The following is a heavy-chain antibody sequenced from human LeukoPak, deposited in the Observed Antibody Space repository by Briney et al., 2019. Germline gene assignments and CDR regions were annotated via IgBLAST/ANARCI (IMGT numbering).Heavy chain of an antibody. CDR2: ISGSGGST. CDR3: AKDQGIAVAEFSYFDY. CDR1: GFTFSSYA. J-gene: IGHJ4*02. D-gene: IGHD6-19*01. Sequence: GGSLRLSCAASGFTFSSYAMSWVRHAPGKGLELVSAISGSGGSTYYADSVKGRFTISRDNSKNTLYLQMNSLRAEDTAVYYCAKDQGIAVAEFSYFDYWGQGTLVTVSS. V-gene: IGHV3-23*01.